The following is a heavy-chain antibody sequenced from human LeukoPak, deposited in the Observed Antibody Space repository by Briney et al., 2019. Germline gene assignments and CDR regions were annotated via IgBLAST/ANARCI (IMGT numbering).Heavy chain of an antibody. Sequence: SETLSLTCTVSGGSISSSSYYWDWIRQPPGKGLEWIGSIYYSGSTYYNPSLKSRVTISVDTSKNQFSLKLSSVTAADTAVYYCASFPGGFGELWGQGTLVTVSS. CDR1: GGSISSSSYY. V-gene: IGHV4-39*07. D-gene: IGHD3-10*01. CDR2: IYYSGST. J-gene: IGHJ4*02. CDR3: ASFPGGFGEL.